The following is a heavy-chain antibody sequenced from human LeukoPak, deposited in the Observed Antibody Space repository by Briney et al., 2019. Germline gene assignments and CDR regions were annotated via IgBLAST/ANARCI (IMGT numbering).Heavy chain of an antibody. CDR3: ARDYHCTNGACAETNYYYYYMDV. CDR2: IYHSGST. CDR1: GYSISSGYY. Sequence: PSETLSLTCTVSGYSISSGYYWGWIRQPPGKGLEWIGSIYHSGSTYYNPSLKSRVTISVDTSKNQFSLKLSSVTAADTAVYYCARDYHCTNGACAETNYYYYYMDVWGKGTTVTVSS. J-gene: IGHJ6*03. D-gene: IGHD2-8*01. V-gene: IGHV4-38-2*02.